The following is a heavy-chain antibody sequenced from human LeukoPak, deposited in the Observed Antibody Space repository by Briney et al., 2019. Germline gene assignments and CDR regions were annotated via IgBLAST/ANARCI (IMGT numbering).Heavy chain of an antibody. CDR1: GRPISSYY. V-gene: IGHV4-4*07. Sequence: PSDTLSLTCTVSGRPISSYYWSWIRQPAGKGLEWIGRIYTSWSTNYNSSLKGRVTMSVDTAENQFSLNLSSVTAADTAVYYCARDSPRYCSGGSCYSYMSAFDIWGQGTMVTVSS. CDR3: ARDSPRYCSGGSCYSYMSAFDI. J-gene: IGHJ3*02. D-gene: IGHD2-15*01. CDR2: IYTSWST.